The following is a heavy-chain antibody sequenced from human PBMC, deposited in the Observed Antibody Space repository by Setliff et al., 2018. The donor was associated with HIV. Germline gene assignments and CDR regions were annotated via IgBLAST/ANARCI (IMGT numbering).Heavy chain of an antibody. CDR2: INHSGST. V-gene: IGHV4-34*01. CDR1: GESFSAYS. J-gene: IGHJ4*02. Sequence: SETLSLTCAVYGESFSAYSWTWIRQPPGKGLEWIGEINHSGSTTYNPSLKSRVTISVVTSKSHFSLKMTSVTAADTAIYFCARGALSLTMTKLLSFFDYWGQGTPVTVSS. CDR3: ARGALSLTMTKLLSFFDY. D-gene: IGHD3-22*01.